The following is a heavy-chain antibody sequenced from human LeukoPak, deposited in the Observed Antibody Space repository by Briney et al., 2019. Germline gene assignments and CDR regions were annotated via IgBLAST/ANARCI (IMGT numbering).Heavy chain of an antibody. CDR2: ISDTGRRT. CDR3: GRHDSFIPF. Sequence: GGSLRLSCAASGFTFSDYAMTWVRQAAGKGLEWVSSISDTGRRTYYTDSVKGRFTISRDDSKKAVYLEMSTLRVEDTAIYFCGRHDSFIPFWGQGTLVTVSS. V-gene: IGHV3-23*01. J-gene: IGHJ4*02. CDR1: GFTFSDYA. D-gene: IGHD3-16*02.